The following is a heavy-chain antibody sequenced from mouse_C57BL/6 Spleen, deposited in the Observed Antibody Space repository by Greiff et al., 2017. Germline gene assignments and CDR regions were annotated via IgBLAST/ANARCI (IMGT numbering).Heavy chain of an antibody. Sequence: VQLKESVAELVRPGASVKLSCTASGFNIKNTYMHWVKQRPEQGLEWIGRIDPANGNTKYAPKFQGKATITADTSSNTAYLQLSSLTSEDTAIFYCARNDYDLYYFDYWGQGTTLTVSS. J-gene: IGHJ2*01. V-gene: IGHV14-3*01. D-gene: IGHD2-4*01. CDR1: GFNIKNTY. CDR3: ARNDYDLYYFDY. CDR2: IDPANGNT.